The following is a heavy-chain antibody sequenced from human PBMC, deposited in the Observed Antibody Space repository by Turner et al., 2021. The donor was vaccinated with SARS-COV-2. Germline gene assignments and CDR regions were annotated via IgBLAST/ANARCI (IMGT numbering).Heavy chain of an antibody. Sequence: QVQLVESGGGLVTPGVSLRLSCAASGFTFSDYYMSWIRQAPGKGLEWVSFISSSGSTIYYADSVKGRFTISRDNAKNSLYLQMNSLRAEDTAVYYCARERGYYYDSSGYSPLAYWGQGTLVTVSS. D-gene: IGHD3-22*01. CDR2: ISSSGSTI. CDR3: ARERGYYYDSSGYSPLAY. CDR1: GFTFSDYY. V-gene: IGHV3-11*01. J-gene: IGHJ4*02.